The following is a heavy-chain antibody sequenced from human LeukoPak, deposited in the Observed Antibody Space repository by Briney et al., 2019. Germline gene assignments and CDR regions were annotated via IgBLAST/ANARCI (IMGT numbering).Heavy chain of an antibody. CDR2: IYYSGST. J-gene: IGHJ4*02. CDR3: ARLGIAAAGVVY. D-gene: IGHD6-13*01. Sequence: SETLSLTCAVYGGSFSGYYWSWIRQPPGKGLEWIGSIYYSGSTYYNPSLKSRVTISVDTSKNQFSLKLSSVTAADTAVYYCARLGIAAAGVVYWGQGTLVTVSS. CDR1: GGSFSGYY. V-gene: IGHV4-34*01.